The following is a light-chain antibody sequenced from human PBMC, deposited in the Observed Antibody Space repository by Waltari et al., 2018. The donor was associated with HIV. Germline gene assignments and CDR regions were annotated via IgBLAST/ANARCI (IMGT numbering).Light chain of an antibody. CDR3: GTWDSNLSAV. CDR2: DNN. CDR1: SYNIGNNY. Sequence: QSVLTQPPSVSAAPGQKVTIPCSGSSYNIGNNYVSWYQQLPGTAPKLLIYDNNKRPSGIPDRFSGSKSGTSATLDITGLQTGDEADYYCGTWDSNLSAVFGGGTSLTVL. J-gene: IGLJ2*01. V-gene: IGLV1-51*01.